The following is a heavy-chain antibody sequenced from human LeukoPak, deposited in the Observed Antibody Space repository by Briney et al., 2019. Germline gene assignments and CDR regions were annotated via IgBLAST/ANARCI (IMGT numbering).Heavy chain of an antibody. V-gene: IGHV3-7*01. CDR1: GFTFSSYW. J-gene: IGHJ6*03. CDR3: ASLTTAASGAARPYYMDV. D-gene: IGHD2-2*01. Sequence: QPGGSLRLSCAASGFTFSSYWMSWVRQAPGKGLEWVANIKQDGSEKYYVDSVKGRFTISRDNAKNSLYLQMNSLRAEDTAVYYCASLTTAASGAARPYYMDVWGKGTTVTVSS. CDR2: IKQDGSEK.